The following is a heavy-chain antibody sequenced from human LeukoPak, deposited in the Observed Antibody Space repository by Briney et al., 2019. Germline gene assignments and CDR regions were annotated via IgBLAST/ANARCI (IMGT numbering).Heavy chain of an antibody. J-gene: IGHJ6*03. V-gene: IGHV3-66*02. Sequence: GGSLRLSCAASGFTVSSNYMSWVRQAPGKGLEWVSVIYSGGSTYYADSVKGRFTISRDNSKNTLYLQMNSLRAEDTAVYYCASSFLPRPVQPTPYYYYMDVWGKGTTVTVSS. CDR3: ASSFLPRPVQPTPYYYYMDV. CDR1: GFTVSSNY. D-gene: IGHD2/OR15-2a*01. CDR2: IYSGGST.